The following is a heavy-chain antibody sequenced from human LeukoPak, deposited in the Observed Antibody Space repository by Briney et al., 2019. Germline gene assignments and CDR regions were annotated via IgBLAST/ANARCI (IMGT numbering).Heavy chain of an antibody. CDR1: GFTFNAYG. CDR3: ARGGGSSPYYFDY. CDR2: ISSGGAYM. V-gene: IGHV3-21*01. J-gene: IGHJ4*02. D-gene: IGHD3-16*01. Sequence: PGGSLRLSCAASGFTFNAYGLNWVRQAPGKGLEWVSSISSGGAYMFYADSVKGRFTISRDNAEKSLYPQMNSLRAEDTAVYYCARGGGSSPYYFDYWGQGTLVTVSS.